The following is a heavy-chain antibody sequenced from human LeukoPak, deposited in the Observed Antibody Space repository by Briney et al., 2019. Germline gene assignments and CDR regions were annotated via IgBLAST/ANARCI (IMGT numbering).Heavy chain of an antibody. CDR2: IYYSGST. CDR3: ARARTGFWSGYSYYFDY. D-gene: IGHD3-3*01. CDR1: GGSISSYY. J-gene: IGHJ4*02. Sequence: SETLSLTCTVSGGSISSYYWSWIRQPPGKGLEWIGYIYYSGSTNYNPSLKSRVTISVDTSKNQFSLKLSSVTAADTAVYYCARARTGFWSGYSYYFDYWGQGTRVTVSS. V-gene: IGHV4-59*01.